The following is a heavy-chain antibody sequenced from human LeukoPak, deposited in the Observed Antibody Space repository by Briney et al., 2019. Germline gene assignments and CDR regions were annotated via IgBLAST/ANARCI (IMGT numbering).Heavy chain of an antibody. Sequence: GASVKVSCKASGYTFTSYGISWVRQAPGQGLEWMGWISAYNGNTNYAQKLQGRVTMTTDTSTSTAYMELRSLRSDDTAVFYCARDRGSSSSWYSDYWGQGTLVTVSS. CDR2: ISAYNGNT. V-gene: IGHV1-18*01. J-gene: IGHJ4*02. CDR3: ARDRGSSSSWYSDY. CDR1: GYTFTSYG. D-gene: IGHD6-13*01.